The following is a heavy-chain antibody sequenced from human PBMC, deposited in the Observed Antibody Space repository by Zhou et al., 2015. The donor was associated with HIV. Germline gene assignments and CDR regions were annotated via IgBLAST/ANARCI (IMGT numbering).Heavy chain of an antibody. CDR2: IIPISGAA. V-gene: IGHV1-69*12. Sequence: QVQLVQSGAEVKKPGSSVKVSCKGSGGIFSSYGITWVRQAPGQGLEWMGGIIPISGAANNAQKFQGRVTITADESTNTAYMELSSLRSEDTAVYYCASNDYGSGSYWAHWGQGTLVTVSS. CDR1: GGIFSSYG. CDR3: ASNDYGSGSYWAH. J-gene: IGHJ4*02. D-gene: IGHD3-10*01.